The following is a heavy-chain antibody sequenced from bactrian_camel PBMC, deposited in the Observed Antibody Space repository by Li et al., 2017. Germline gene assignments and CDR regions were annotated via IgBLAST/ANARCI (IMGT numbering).Heavy chain of an antibody. V-gene: IGHV3S1*01. CDR1: AYTYSSNC. CDR2: IYTGGGNT. D-gene: IGHD4*01. CDR3: VKGIAYSDYAFGY. Sequence: VQLVESGGGSVQAGGSLRLSCAASAYTYSSNCMGWFRQAPGKEREGVAAIYTGGGNTYYADSVKGRFTISRDNAKNTVYLQLNSLKTEDMAMYYCVKGIAYSDYAFGYWGHGTQVTVS. J-gene: IGHJ6*01.